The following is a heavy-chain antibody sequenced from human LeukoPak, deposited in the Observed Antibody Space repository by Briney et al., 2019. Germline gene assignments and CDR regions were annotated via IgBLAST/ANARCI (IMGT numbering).Heavy chain of an antibody. CDR2: ISGSGGST. D-gene: IGHD2-15*01. CDR3: AKVIVVVVAAEAFDC. Sequence: PGGSLRLSCAASGFTFSSYAMSWVSQAPGKGLEWVSAISGSGGSTYYADSVKGRFTISRDNSKNTLYLQMNSLRAEDTAVYYCAKVIVVVVAAEAFDCWGQGTLVTVSS. V-gene: IGHV3-23*01. J-gene: IGHJ4*02. CDR1: GFTFSSYA.